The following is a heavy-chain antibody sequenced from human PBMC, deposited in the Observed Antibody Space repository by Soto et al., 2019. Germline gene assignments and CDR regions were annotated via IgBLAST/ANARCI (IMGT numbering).Heavy chain of an antibody. CDR3: ARVGAVAGTPFDY. Sequence: EVQLVESGGGLVKPGGSLRLSCAASGFTFSSYSMNWVRQAPGKGLEWVSSISSSSSYIYYADSVKGRFTISRDNDKNSLYLQMNSLRAEDTAVYYCARVGAVAGTPFDYWGQGTLVTVSS. D-gene: IGHD6-19*01. V-gene: IGHV3-21*01. J-gene: IGHJ4*02. CDR1: GFTFSSYS. CDR2: ISSSSSYI.